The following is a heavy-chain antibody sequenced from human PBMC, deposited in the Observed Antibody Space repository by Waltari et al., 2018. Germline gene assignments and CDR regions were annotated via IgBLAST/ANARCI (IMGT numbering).Heavy chain of an antibody. CDR3: ARESCSGGSCFGAFDY. J-gene: IGHJ4*02. V-gene: IGHV3-64*01. CDR1: GFTFSRYA. CDR2: ISSNGGST. D-gene: IGHD2-15*01. Sequence: EVQLVESGGGLVQPGGSLRLSCAASGFTFSRYALHWVRPAPGKGLEYVSAISSNGGSTYYANSVKGRFTISRDNSKNTLYLQMGSLRAEDMAVYYCARESCSGGSCFGAFDYWGQGTLVTVSS.